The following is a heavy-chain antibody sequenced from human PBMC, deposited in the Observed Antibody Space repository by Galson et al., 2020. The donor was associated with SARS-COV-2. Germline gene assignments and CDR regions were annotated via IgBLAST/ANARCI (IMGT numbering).Heavy chain of an antibody. CDR3: ARETDEQTSSCYDY. D-gene: IGHD2-15*01. Sequence: QLGESLKISCAASGFALSNSAMHWVRQAPGTGLEWVAIISYDGTTKYNSDSVKCRFTISRDISKNTLYLQMNSLRPEDTAVYYCARETDEQTSSCYDYWRQGARVAVSS. J-gene: IGHJ4*02. V-gene: IGHV3-30*04. CDR1: GFALSNSA. CDR2: ISYDGTTK.